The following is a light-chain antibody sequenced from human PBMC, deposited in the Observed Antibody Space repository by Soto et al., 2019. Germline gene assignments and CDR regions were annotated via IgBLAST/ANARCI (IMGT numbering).Light chain of an antibody. CDR3: QHYDGSPPWT. CDR1: QSVSSTS. J-gene: IGKJ1*01. CDR2: AAS. Sequence: EIVLTQSPGTLSFSPGDRATLSCRASQSVSSTSLAWYQHKPGQAPRLLIYAASNRATGIPDRCSGSGSGTDFTLTISRLEPEDFALCDCQHYDGSPPWTFGQGTKVEIK. V-gene: IGKV3-20*01.